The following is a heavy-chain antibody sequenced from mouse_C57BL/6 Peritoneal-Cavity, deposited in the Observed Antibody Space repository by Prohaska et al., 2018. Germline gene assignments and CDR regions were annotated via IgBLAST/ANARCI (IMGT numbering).Heavy chain of an antibody. CDR3: ATGFDY. V-gene: IGHV1-26*01. J-gene: IGHJ2*01. D-gene: IGHD4-1*01. Sequence: HGKSLEWIGDINPNNGGTSYNQKFKGKATLTVDKSSSTAYMELRSLTSEDSAVYYCATGFDYWGQGTTLTVSS. CDR2: INPNNGGT.